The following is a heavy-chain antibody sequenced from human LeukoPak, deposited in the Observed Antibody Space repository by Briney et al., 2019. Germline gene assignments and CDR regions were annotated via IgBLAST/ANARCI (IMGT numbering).Heavy chain of an antibody. CDR1: GFTFSRSP. V-gene: IGHV3-64D*06. Sequence: GGPLRLSCSASGFTFSRSPMHWVRQAPGKGLEYVSAISSDGVSTYYGASVKGRFTISRDNSKNTLYLQMSSLRVEDTALYYCVKEAAFYDHWGPGTLVTVSS. J-gene: IGHJ5*02. CDR2: ISSDGVST. D-gene: IGHD6-13*01. CDR3: VKEAAFYDH.